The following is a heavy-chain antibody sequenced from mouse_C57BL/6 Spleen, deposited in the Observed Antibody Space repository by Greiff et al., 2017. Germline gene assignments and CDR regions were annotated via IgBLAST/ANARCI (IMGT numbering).Heavy chain of an antibody. V-gene: IGHV5-4*01. CDR3: ARDNYGSSYDYAMDY. J-gene: IGHJ4*01. D-gene: IGHD1-1*01. Sequence: VQLQQSGGGLVKPGGSLKLSCAASGFTFSSYAMSWVRQTPEKRLEWVATISDGGSYTYYPDNVKGRFTISRDNAKNNLYLQMSHLKSEDTAMYYCARDNYGSSYDYAMDYWGQGTSVTVSS. CDR2: ISDGGSYT. CDR1: GFTFSSYA.